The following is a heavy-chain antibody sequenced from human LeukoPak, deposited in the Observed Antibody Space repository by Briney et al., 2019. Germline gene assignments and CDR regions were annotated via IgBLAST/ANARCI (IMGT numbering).Heavy chain of an antibody. Sequence: PGRSLRLSCAASGFTFSSYGMHWVRQAPGKGLEWVAVIWYGGSNKYYADSVKGRFTISRDNSKNTLYLQMNSLRAEDTAVYYCAKENYSNNYYYYYMDVWGKGTTVTVSS. J-gene: IGHJ6*03. V-gene: IGHV3-30*18. CDR3: AKENYSNNYYYYYMDV. CDR1: GFTFSSYG. CDR2: IWYGGSNK. D-gene: IGHD4-11*01.